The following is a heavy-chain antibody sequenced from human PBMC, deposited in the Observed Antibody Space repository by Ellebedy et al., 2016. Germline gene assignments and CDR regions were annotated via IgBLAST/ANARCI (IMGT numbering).Heavy chain of an antibody. CDR3: TKVGAGYCSGIKCYYFDY. D-gene: IGHD2-15*01. Sequence: GESLKISXAASGFSFSTKSMNWVRQAPGKGLEWVSYISKSGSTIYYADSVKGRFTISRDNAKNSLYLQMNSLRADDTAFYYCTKVGAGYCSGIKCYYFDYWGHGTLVTVSS. J-gene: IGHJ4*01. V-gene: IGHV3-48*04. CDR1: GFSFSTKS. CDR2: ISKSGSTI.